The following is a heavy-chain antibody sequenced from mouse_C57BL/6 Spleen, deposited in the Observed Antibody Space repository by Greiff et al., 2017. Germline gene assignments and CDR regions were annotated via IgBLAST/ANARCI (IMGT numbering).Heavy chain of an antibody. V-gene: IGHV1-72*01. CDR2: IYPVSGGT. J-gene: IGHJ4*01. D-gene: IGHD1-1*01. Sequence: VQLQQPGAELVKPGASVKMSCKASGYTFTSYWMHWVKQRPGQGLEWIGRIYPVSGGTKYNEKFTSKATLTVGKSSSTAYMQLSSLTSEDSAVYYCERGTTLDPMDYWGQGTSVTVSS. CDR1: GYTFTSYW. CDR3: ERGTTLDPMDY.